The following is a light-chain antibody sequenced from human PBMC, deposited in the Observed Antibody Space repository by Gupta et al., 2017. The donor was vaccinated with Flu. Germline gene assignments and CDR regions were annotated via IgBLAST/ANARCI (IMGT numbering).Light chain of an antibody. J-gene: IGLJ2*01. CDR2: DDN. CDR3: QVWDFDSDHVV. Sequence: SYVLTQVPSLSVAPGQTATITCAGKSISTKNVHWYQQRPGQAPVLVVYDDNVRPSGIPDRFTGSNSGNMATLTCSWVEAGEEADYYCQVWDFDSDHVVFGGRTKLTVL. CDR1: SISTKN. V-gene: IGLV3-21*02.